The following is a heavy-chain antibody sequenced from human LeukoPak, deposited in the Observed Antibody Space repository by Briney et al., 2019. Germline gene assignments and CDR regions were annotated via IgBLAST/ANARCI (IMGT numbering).Heavy chain of an antibody. CDR1: DGSIGTYY. CDR3: ATNKDWAEAD. D-gene: IGHD3/OR15-3a*01. J-gene: IGHJ4*02. V-gene: IGHV4-59*03. CDR2: IYYRGDI. Sequence: SETLSLTCSVSDGSIGTYYWSWIRQSPGQGLEWIGNIYYRGDINYNPSLKSRVIISIDTSKNQFSLKVTSLTAADTAVYYCATNKDWAEADWGQGTLVIVSS.